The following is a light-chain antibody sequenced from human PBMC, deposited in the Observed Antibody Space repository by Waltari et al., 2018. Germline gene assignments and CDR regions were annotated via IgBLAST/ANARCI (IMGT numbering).Light chain of an antibody. V-gene: IGLV1-44*01. J-gene: IGLJ3*02. CDR1: NSNIGRNA. Sequence: QSVLTQPPSASGTPGQRVTISCSGSNSNIGRNAVNWYQQLPETAPKLLIYTDNPRPSGVPDRFSGSKSGTSASLAISGLQSEDEADYHRATWDDSLNGWVFGGGTKVTVL. CDR3: ATWDDSLNGWV. CDR2: TDN.